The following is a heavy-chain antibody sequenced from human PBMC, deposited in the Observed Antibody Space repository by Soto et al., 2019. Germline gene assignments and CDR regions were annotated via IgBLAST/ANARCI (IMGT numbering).Heavy chain of an antibody. Sequence: AGGSLRLSCAASGFTFSSYAMSWVRQAPGKGLEWVSAISGSGGSTYYADSVKGRFTISRDNSKNTLYLQMNSLRAEDTAVYYCAKDKWMCSGGSCYSRGYFDYWGQGTLVTVS. CDR2: ISGSGGST. D-gene: IGHD2-15*01. CDR1: GFTFSSYA. J-gene: IGHJ4*02. V-gene: IGHV3-23*01. CDR3: AKDKWMCSGGSCYSRGYFDY.